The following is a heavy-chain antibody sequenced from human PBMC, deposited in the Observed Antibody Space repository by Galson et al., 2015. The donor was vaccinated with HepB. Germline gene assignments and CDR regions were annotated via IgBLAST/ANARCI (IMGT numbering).Heavy chain of an antibody. D-gene: IGHD7-27*01. V-gene: IGHV3-33*01. CDR1: GFTFSNSG. CDR2: IWFDGSNK. CDR3: ARGISAGDLGPWYFDL. Sequence: SLRLSCAAPGFTFSNSGMHWVRQAPGKGLEWVSLIWFDGSNKYYGDSVKGRFSISRDNSKKMLYLQMNSLGAEDTAVYYCARGISAGDLGPWYFDLWGRGTLVTVSS. J-gene: IGHJ2*01.